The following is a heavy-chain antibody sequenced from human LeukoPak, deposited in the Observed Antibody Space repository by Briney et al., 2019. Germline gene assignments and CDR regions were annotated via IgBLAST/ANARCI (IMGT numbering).Heavy chain of an antibody. V-gene: IGHV1-2*02. CDR3: ARDQSSSWYPVYYYGMDV. J-gene: IGHJ6*02. CDR2: INPNSGGT. D-gene: IGHD6-13*01. Sequence: ASVKVSCKASGYTFTGYYMHWVRQAPGQGLEWMGWINPNSGGTNYAQKFQGRVTMTRDTSISTAYMELSRLRSDDTAVYYCARDQSSSWYPVYYYGMDVWGQGTTVTVSS. CDR1: GYTFTGYY.